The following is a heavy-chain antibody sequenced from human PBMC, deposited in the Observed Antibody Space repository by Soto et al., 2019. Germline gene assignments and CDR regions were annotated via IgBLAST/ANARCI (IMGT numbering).Heavy chain of an antibody. CDR3: ARHRGNTVMLIIDS. D-gene: IGHD3-16*01. CDR2: IYPDDSDT. V-gene: IGHV5-51*01. J-gene: IGHJ4*02. CDR1: GYPFTNYW. Sequence: PGESLKISCKASGYPFTNYWIAWVRQMPGKGPEWMGIIYPDDSDTRYSPSFEGRVTFSADKSNNTAYLQWSSLEASDTAMYFCARHRGNTVMLIIDSWGQGTQVTVSS.